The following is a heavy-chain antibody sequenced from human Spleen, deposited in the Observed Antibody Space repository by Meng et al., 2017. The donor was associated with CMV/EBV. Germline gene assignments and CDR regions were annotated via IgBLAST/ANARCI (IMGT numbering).Heavy chain of an antibody. CDR3: ARVNMVRGVIPYYYGMDV. D-gene: IGHD3-10*01. Sequence: GGSLRLSCAASGFTFSSYSMNWVRQAPGKGLEWVSGINWNGGSTGYADSVKGRFTISRDNAKNSLYLQMNSLRAEDTALYYCARVNMVRGVIPYYYGMDVWGQGTTVTVSS. CDR2: INWNGGST. CDR1: GFTFSSYS. V-gene: IGHV3-20*04. J-gene: IGHJ6*02.